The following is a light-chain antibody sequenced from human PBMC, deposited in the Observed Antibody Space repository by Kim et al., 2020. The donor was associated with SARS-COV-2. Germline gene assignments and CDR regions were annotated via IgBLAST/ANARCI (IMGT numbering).Light chain of an antibody. V-gene: IGLV2-14*03. CDR2: DVS. J-gene: IGLJ1*01. CDR1: SSDVGAYDY. Sequence: QSALTQPASVSGSPGQSITISCTGTSSDVGAYDYVSWFQQHPGKAPQLVIYDVSYRPSGVSNRFSGSKSGNTASLTISGLQTEDEADYYCSSYTGSSTLYAFGTGTQLTVL. CDR3: SSYTGSSTLYA.